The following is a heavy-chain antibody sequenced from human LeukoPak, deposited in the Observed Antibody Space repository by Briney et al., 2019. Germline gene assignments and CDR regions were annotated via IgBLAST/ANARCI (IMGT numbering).Heavy chain of an antibody. Sequence: GGSLRLSCAASGFTFSDYYMSWIRQAPGKGLEWVSYISSSGSTIYYADSVKGRFTISRDNAKNSLFLQMNSLRVEDTAVYYCARGNNTFEMATLALDHWGQGALVTVSS. J-gene: IGHJ4*02. D-gene: IGHD5-24*01. CDR1: GFTFSDYY. CDR2: ISSSGSTI. V-gene: IGHV3-11*01. CDR3: ARGNNTFEMATLALDH.